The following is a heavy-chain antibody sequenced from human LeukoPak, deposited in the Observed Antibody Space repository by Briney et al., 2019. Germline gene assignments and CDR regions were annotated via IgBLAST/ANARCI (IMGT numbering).Heavy chain of an antibody. D-gene: IGHD5-18*01. CDR3: ARVSFGGYSYGYVDF. CDR2: IHYSGST. Sequence: SETLSLTCTVSGGSINNSPYSWGWIRQPPGKGLEWIGTIHYSGSTYYNPSLKSRVTISVDTSKNQFSLRLSSVTATDTAVYCCARVSFGGYSYGYVDFWGQGTLVTVSS. J-gene: IGHJ4*02. CDR1: GGSINNSPYS. V-gene: IGHV4-39*01.